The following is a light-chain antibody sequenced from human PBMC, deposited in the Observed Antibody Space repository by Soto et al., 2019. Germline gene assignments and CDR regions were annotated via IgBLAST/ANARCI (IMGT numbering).Light chain of an antibody. V-gene: IGKV1-5*03. CDR2: KAS. J-gene: IGKJ1*01. CDR3: QHYKSDSEA. CDR1: QTIXSW. Sequence: ILVTHSSSRRPGSEGERETIACRASQTIXSWLGCYQQKPRKAPKLLXGKASTLKTGGPSRLSGSGSVTEFTLTISSLHPDDCAEYYCQHYKSDSEAFGQGTKVDI.